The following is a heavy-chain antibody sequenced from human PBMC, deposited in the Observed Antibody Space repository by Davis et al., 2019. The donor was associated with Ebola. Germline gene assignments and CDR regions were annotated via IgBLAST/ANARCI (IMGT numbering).Heavy chain of an antibody. CDR3: ARVNAVTGYSRFDS. J-gene: IGHJ5*01. CDR2: LNCNGGST. D-gene: IGHD3-9*01. CDR1: GFTFVDYA. Sequence: GGSLRLPCPPPGFTFVDYAMTWARQAPGKGLEWASALNCNGGSTGYAATVKGGFTISRDNAKNSLYLQLNSLRAEDTALYHCARVNAVTGYSRFDSWGQGTLVTVSS. V-gene: IGHV3-20*01.